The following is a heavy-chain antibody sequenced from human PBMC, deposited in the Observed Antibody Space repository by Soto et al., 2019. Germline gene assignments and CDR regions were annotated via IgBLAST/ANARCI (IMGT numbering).Heavy chain of an antibody. V-gene: IGHV5-10-1*03. Sequence: EVQLVQSGAEVKKPGESLRISCKGSGYSFTSYWISWVRQMHGKGLEWMGRIDPSDSYTNYSPSFQCHVTISADKSISTAYLQCSSLKGSDTAMYYCARRLTGRLRIAAAGNWFDPWGQGTRVTVSS. D-gene: IGHD6-13*01. J-gene: IGHJ5*02. CDR1: GYSFTSYW. CDR2: IDPSDSYT. CDR3: ARRLTGRLRIAAAGNWFDP.